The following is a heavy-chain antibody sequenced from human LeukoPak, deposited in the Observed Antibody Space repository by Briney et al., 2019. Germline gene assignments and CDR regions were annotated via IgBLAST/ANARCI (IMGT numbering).Heavy chain of an antibody. CDR2: ISGSGGST. J-gene: IGHJ4*02. CDR1: GFTFSSYA. D-gene: IGHD1-26*01. Sequence: GGSLRLSCAASGFTFSSYAMSWVRQAPGKGLEWVSAISGSGGSTYYADSVKGRFTISRDNSKNTLYLQMNSLRAEDAAVYYCAKGGKWDVTPFDYWGQGTLVTVSS. V-gene: IGHV3-23*01. CDR3: AKGGKWDVTPFDY.